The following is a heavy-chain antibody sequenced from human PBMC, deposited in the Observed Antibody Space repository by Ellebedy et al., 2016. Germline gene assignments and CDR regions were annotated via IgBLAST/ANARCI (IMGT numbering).Heavy chain of an antibody. CDR3: AKNLPRSGWYFFDY. V-gene: IGHV3-48*02. J-gene: IGHJ4*02. CDR1: GFMLRDFG. D-gene: IGHD6-19*01. Sequence: GGSLRLSCEASGFMLRDFGMNWARQAPGKGLEWLSYISATSTSTYYADSVKGRFTISRDNAKNSLYLQMNSLRDEDTAVYYCAKNLPRSGWYFFDYWGQGSLVTVSS. CDR2: ISATSTST.